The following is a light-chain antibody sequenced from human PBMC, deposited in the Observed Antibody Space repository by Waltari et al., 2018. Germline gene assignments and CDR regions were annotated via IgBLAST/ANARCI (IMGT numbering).Light chain of an antibody. J-gene: IGLJ1*01. CDR3: GTWDASLGGI. V-gene: IGLV1-51*02. CDR2: ENN. Sequence: PSVSAAPGQTVTISCSADSSKIGNNYVSWYQHFPGTAPKLLIYENNRRPSGIPDRFSGSKSGTSATLGITGLQTGDEADYYCGTWDASLGGIFGTGTKVTVL. CDR1: SSKIGNNY.